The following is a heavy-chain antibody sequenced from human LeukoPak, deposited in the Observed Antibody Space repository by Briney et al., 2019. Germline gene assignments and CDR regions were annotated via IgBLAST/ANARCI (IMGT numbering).Heavy chain of an antibody. CDR2: INPSGGST. D-gene: IGHD1-1*01. Sequence: ASVKVSCKASGYTFTSYYMHWVRQAPGQGLEWMGIINPSGGSTSYAQKFQGRVTMTRDMSTSTVHMELSSLRSEDTAVYYCARDNDHDAFDIWGQGTMVTVSS. CDR1: GYTFTSYY. V-gene: IGHV1-46*01. CDR3: ARDNDHDAFDI. J-gene: IGHJ3*02.